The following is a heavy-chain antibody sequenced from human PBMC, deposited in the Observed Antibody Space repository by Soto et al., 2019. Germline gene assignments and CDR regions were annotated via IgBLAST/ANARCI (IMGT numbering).Heavy chain of an antibody. V-gene: IGHV4-4*02. CDR1: GASISSTTSGNW. D-gene: IGHD1-26*01. CDR3: ARMVGATLVDF. Sequence: QVQLQESGPGLVRPSGTLSLTCAVSGASISSTTSGNWWSWVRQPPGKGLEWIGEIYHSGSTNYNPSLKSRVTVSVDKSKNHISLKLSSVTAADTAVYYCARMVGATLVDFWGQGTLVTVSS. J-gene: IGHJ4*02. CDR2: IYHSGST.